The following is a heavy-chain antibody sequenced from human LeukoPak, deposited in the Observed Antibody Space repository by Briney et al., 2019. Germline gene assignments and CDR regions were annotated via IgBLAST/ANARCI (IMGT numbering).Heavy chain of an antibody. CDR2: INSDGSST. CDR3: AREVYSSGWSSFDY. Sequence: GGSLRLSCEASGVTFTYYAMTWVRQAPGKGLVWVSRINSDGSSTIHADSVKGRFTISRDNAKNTLYLQMNSLRAEDTAVYYCAREVYSSGWSSFDYWGQGTLVTVSS. CDR1: GVTFTYYA. J-gene: IGHJ4*02. D-gene: IGHD6-19*01. V-gene: IGHV3-74*01.